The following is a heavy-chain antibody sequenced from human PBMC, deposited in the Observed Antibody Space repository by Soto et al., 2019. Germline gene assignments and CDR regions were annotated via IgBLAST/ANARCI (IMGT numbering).Heavy chain of an antibody. J-gene: IGHJ6*03. D-gene: IGHD2-2*01. Sequence: GASVKDSCKASGGTFSRYTISWVRQAPGQGLEWMGRIIPILGIANYAQKFQGRVTITADKSTSTAYMELSSLRSEDTAVYYCARSDIVVVPAAMDYYYYYMDVWGKGTTVTVSS. CDR2: IIPILGIA. V-gene: IGHV1-69*02. CDR3: ARSDIVVVPAAMDYYYYYMDV. CDR1: GGTFSRYT.